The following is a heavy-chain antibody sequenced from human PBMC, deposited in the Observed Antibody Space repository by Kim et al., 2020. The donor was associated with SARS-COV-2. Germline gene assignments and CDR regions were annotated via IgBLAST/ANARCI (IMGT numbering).Heavy chain of an antibody. V-gene: IGHV3-23*01. J-gene: IGHJ4*02. CDR3: AKDGGITIFGVVITYYFDY. Sequence: GGSLRLSCAASGFTFSSYAMSWVRQAPGKGLEWVSAISGSGGSTYYADSVKGRFTISRDNSKNTLYLQMNSLRAEDTAVYYCAKDGGITIFGVVITYYFDYWGQGTLGTVSS. CDR2: ISGSGGST. CDR1: GFTFSSYA. D-gene: IGHD3-3*01.